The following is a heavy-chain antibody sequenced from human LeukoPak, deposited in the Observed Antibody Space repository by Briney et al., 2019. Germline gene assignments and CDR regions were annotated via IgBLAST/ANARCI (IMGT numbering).Heavy chain of an antibody. CDR2: IFSYTGQT. J-gene: IGHJ6*03. CDR3: ANVAKGRFFFYYMDV. D-gene: IGHD3-3*01. CDR1: GHTANTYG. Sequence: ASVKVSCKASGHTANTYGFSWIRQAPGQGLEWIGWIFSYTGQTKYADKFQGRVTMTTDTSKTIAYLDLRSLRSDDTAVYFCANVAKGRFFFYYMDVWGEGTTVTV. V-gene: IGHV1-18*01.